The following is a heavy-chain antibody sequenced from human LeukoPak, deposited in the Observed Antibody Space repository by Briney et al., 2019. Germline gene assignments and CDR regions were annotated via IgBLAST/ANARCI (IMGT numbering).Heavy chain of an antibody. CDR3: ATGPKKGVVVPAAGSYWFDP. V-gene: IGHV1-8*03. J-gene: IGHJ5*02. CDR2: MNPNSGNT. D-gene: IGHD2-2*01. Sequence: ASVKVSCKASGYTFTSYDINWVRQATGQGLEWMGWMNPNSGNTGYAQKFQGRVTITRNTSISTAYMELSSLRSEDTAVYYCATGPKKGVVVPAAGSYWFDPWGQGTLVTVSS. CDR1: GYTFTSYD.